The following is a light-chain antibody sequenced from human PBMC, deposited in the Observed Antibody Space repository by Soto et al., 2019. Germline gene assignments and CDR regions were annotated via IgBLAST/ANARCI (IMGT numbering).Light chain of an antibody. V-gene: IGLV2-14*01. Sequence: QSVLTQPASVSGSPGQSITISCTGTRNDVGDYNYVSWYQQHPGKAPKVMIYEVNKRPAGVSNRFSGSKSGNTASLTISGLQAEDEADYYCSSYASSITLFGGGTKLTVL. CDR3: SSYASSITL. CDR2: EVN. CDR1: RNDVGDYNY. J-gene: IGLJ2*01.